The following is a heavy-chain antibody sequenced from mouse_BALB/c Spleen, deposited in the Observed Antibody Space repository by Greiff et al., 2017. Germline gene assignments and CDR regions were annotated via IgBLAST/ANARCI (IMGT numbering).Heavy chain of an antibody. V-gene: IGHV6-6*02. CDR3: TGGGLGYWYFDV. Sequence: EVKLVESGGGLVQPGGSMKLSCVASGFTFSNYWMNWVRQSPEKGLEWVAEIRLKSNNYATHYAESVKGRFTISRDDSKSSVYLQMNNLRAEDTGIYYCTGGGLGYWYFDVWGAGTTVTVSS. J-gene: IGHJ1*01. CDR2: IRLKSNNYAT. CDR1: GFTFSNYW. D-gene: IGHD3-1*01.